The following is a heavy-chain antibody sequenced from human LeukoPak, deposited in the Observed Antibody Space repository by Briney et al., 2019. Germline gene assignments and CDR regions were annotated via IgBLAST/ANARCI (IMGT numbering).Heavy chain of an antibody. Sequence: SETLSLTCAVYGGSFSGYYWSWIRQPPGKGLEWIGEINHSGSTNYNPSLKSRVTISVDTSKNQFSLKLSSVTAADTAVYYCAREPRVATIFDYWGQGTLVTVSS. J-gene: IGHJ4*02. CDR2: INHSGST. V-gene: IGHV4-34*01. D-gene: IGHD5-12*01. CDR3: AREPRVATIFDY. CDR1: GGSFSGYY.